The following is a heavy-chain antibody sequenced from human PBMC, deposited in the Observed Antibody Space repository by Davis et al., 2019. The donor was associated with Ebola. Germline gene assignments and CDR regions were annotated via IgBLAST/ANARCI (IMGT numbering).Heavy chain of an antibody. CDR1: GGFVSSGGYS. CDR2: YYYTGST. J-gene: IGHJ4*02. V-gene: IGHV4-61*08. D-gene: IGHD3-10*01. Sequence: SETLSLTCAVSGGFVSSGGYSWNWIRQPPGKGLEWIGYYYYTGSTYYNPSLKSRVSISVDTSKNQFFLTLTSMTAADTAVYYCAKGSGLGGRTYYFRYWGQGAQVTVSS. CDR3: AKGSGLGGRTYYFRY.